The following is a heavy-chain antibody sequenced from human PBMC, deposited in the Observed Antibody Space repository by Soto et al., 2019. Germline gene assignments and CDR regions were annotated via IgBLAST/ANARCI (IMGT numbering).Heavy chain of an antibody. J-gene: IGHJ4*02. CDR2: ITVGSGNT. V-gene: IGHV1-18*04. Sequence: GASVKVSCKASGDTFTRHSLTWVRQAPGQGPGWMGWITVGSGNTHYAQKFQGRVSMTTDTSTSTAYMQLWSLRSDDTAVYYCARPSSYGSYYYFDLWGQGTPVTVSS. CDR3: ARPSSYGSYYYFDL. D-gene: IGHD1-26*01. CDR1: GDTFTRHS.